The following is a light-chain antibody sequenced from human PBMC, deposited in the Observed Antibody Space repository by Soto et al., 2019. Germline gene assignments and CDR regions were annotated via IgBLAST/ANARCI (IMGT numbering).Light chain of an antibody. V-gene: IGLV2-8*01. CDR2: EVN. CDR1: SSDVGGYNY. Sequence: QSALTQPPSASGSPGQSVTISCTGTSSDVGGYNYVSWYQQHPGRAPKLMIFEVNKRPSGVPDRFSGSKSGNTASLTVSGLQAADEADYYCSSYAGSNIYVFGTGTKLTVL. J-gene: IGLJ1*01. CDR3: SSYAGSNIYV.